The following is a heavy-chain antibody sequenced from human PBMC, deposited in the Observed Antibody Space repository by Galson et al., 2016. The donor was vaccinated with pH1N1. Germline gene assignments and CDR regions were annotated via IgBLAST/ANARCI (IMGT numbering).Heavy chain of an antibody. V-gene: IGHV3-30*04. CDR3: ARDSEYSGHEGFH. CDR2: ILYDGTNE. J-gene: IGHJ4*02. Sequence: SLRLSCAASGFTFTSYAMHWVRQAPGKGLEWVAVILYDGTNEYYADSVKGRFTISSDKTQSTVDLQMNSLRTEDTAVYYCARDSEYSGHEGFHWAQGTLVIVSS. D-gene: IGHD5-12*01. CDR1: GFTFTSYA.